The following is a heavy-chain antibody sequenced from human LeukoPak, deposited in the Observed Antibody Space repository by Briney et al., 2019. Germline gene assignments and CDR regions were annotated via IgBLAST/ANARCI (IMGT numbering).Heavy chain of an antibody. CDR2: MNPNSGNT. Sequence: ASVKVSCKASGYTFTSYGISWVRQAPGQGLEWMGWMNPNSGNTGYAQKFQGRVTMTRNTSISTAYMELSSLRSEDTAVYYCARDIAVAGTFSDYWGQGTLVTVSS. CDR3: ARDIAVAGTFSDY. J-gene: IGHJ4*02. CDR1: GYTFTSYG. V-gene: IGHV1-8*02. D-gene: IGHD6-19*01.